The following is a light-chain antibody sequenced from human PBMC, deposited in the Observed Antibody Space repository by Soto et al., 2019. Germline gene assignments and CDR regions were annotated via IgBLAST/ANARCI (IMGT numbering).Light chain of an antibody. V-gene: IGLV1-40*01. CDR3: QSYDSSLSALYV. CDR2: GNS. Sequence: QSALTHAPSVSGAPLRSVPIFCNGRSSNIGAGYDVHWYQQLPGTAPKLLIYGNSNRPSGVPDRFSGSKSGTSASLAITGLQAEDEADYYCQSYDSSLSALYVFGTGTKVTVL. J-gene: IGLJ1*01. CDR1: SSNIGAGYD.